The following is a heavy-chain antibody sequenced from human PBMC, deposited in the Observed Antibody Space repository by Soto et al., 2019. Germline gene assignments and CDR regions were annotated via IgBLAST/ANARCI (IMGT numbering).Heavy chain of an antibody. CDR2: SHQSGNT. CDR1: GVSISSHDW. CDR3: ATRDSSRFY. D-gene: IGHD6-13*01. V-gene: IGHV4-4*02. Sequence: QVQLQESGPGLVKPSGTLSLTCAVSGVSISSHDWWTWVRQPPGKGLEWIGESHQSGNTNYNSSLERRVTISVDKSKNQFSLKLTSVTVADTAVYYCATRDSSRFYCGQGTLVTVSS. J-gene: IGHJ4*02.